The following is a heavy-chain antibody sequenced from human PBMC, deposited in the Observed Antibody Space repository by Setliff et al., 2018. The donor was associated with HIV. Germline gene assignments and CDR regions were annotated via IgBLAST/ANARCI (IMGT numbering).Heavy chain of an antibody. D-gene: IGHD3-3*01. CDR2: IYSGSTT. Sequence: GGSLRLSCAASGFTVSGNYMNWVRQAPGKGLEWVSVIYSGSTTNYADSVKGRFTISRDNANNTLYLQMNSLRAEDTAVYYCARVTTIFGVIIPFDYWGQGTLVTVSS. J-gene: IGHJ4*02. CDR1: GFTVSGNY. CDR3: ARVTTIFGVIIPFDY. V-gene: IGHV3-66*01.